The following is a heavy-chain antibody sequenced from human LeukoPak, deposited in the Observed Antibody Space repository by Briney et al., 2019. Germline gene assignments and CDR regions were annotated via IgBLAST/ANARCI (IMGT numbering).Heavy chain of an antibody. D-gene: IGHD4-23*01. CDR1: GFTFSSYS. CDR3: ARDYGGNPGSFDN. Sequence: GGSLRLSCGASGFTFSSYSMNWVRQAPGKGLEWVSSISSSSSYIYYADSVKGRFTISRDNAKNSLYLQMNSLRAEDTAVYYCARDYGGNPGSFDNWGQGTLVTVSS. J-gene: IGHJ4*02. V-gene: IGHV3-21*01. CDR2: ISSSSSYI.